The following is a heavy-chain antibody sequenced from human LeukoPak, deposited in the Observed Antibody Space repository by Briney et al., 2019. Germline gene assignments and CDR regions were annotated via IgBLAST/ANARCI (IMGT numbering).Heavy chain of an antibody. CDR2: IYYSGST. V-gene: IGHV4-59*01. Sequence: SVTLSLTCTVSGGSISSYYWSWIRQPPGKGLEWIGYIYYSGSTNYNPSLKSRVTISVDTSKNQFSLKLSSVTAADTAVYYCARDSSGWYHWFDPWGQGTLVTVSS. J-gene: IGHJ5*02. D-gene: IGHD6-19*01. CDR1: GGSISSYY. CDR3: ARDSSGWYHWFDP.